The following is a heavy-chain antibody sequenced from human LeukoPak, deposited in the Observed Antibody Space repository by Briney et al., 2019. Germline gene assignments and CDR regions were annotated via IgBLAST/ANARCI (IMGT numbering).Heavy chain of an antibody. CDR2: IYPGDSDT. V-gene: IGHV5-51*01. D-gene: IGHD6-13*01. J-gene: IGHJ3*02. CDR3: ARHREQQLASDAFDI. CDR1: GYSFTSYW. Sequence: GESLKISCKGSGYSFTSYWIGWVRQMPGKGLEWMGIIYPGDSDTRYSPSFQGQVTISADKSISTAYLQWSSLKASDTAMYYCARHREQQLASDAFDIWGQGTMVTVSS.